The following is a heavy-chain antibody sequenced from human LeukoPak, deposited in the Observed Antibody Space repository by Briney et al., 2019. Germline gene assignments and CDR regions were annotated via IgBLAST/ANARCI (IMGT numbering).Heavy chain of an antibody. J-gene: IGHJ5*02. CDR1: GFTFSSYS. D-gene: IGHD4-17*01. CDR3: ARGAFLGDYNWFDP. CDR2: ISSGSSYI. V-gene: IGHV3-21*01. Sequence: PGGSLRLSCAASGFTFSSYSMNWVRQAPGKGLEWVSSISSGSSYIYYADSVKGRFTISRDDAKNSLYLQMNSLRVEDTAVYYCARGAFLGDYNWFDPWGQGTLVTVSS.